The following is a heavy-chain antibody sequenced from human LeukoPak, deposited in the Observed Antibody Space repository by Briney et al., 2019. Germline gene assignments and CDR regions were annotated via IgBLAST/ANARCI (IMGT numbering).Heavy chain of an antibody. CDR2: MNPNSGNT. J-gene: IGHJ4*02. V-gene: IGHV1-8*01. D-gene: IGHD3-22*01. CDR1: GYTFTSYD. Sequence: ASVKVSCKASGYTFTSYDINWVRQATGQGLEWMGWMNPNSGNTGYAQKFQGRVTMTRDTSISTAYMELSRLRSDDTAVYYCARVPYYYDSSGYFYWGQGTLVTVSS. CDR3: ARVPYYYDSSGYFY.